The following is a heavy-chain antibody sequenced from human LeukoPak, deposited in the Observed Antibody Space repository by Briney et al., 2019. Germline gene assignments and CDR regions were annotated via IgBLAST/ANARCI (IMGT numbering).Heavy chain of an antibody. CDR2: ISYDGSNE. D-gene: IGHD3-10*01. V-gene: IGHV3-30*04. J-gene: IGHJ6*03. CDR3: AKDQFKPSAITMLRGVRGYYYNMDV. CDR1: GFTFSSYV. Sequence: GGSLRLSCAASGFTFSSYVMHWVRQAPGKGLEWVAIISYDGSNEYYADSVKGRFTISRDNSKNTVYLQMNSLRAEDTAVYYCAKDQFKPSAITMLRGVRGYYYNMDVWGKGTTVTISS.